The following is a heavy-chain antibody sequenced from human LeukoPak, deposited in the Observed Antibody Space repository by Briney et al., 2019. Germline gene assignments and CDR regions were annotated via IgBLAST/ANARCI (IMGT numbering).Heavy chain of an antibody. CDR3: AKDLSRYCSGGSCYYH. D-gene: IGHD2-15*01. CDR2: ISGSGGST. Sequence: TGGSLRLSCAASGFTFVNYAMSWVRQAPGKGLEWVSGISGSGGSTYYADSVKGRFTISRDNSKNTLYLQMNSLRAEDAAVYYCAKDLSRYCSGGSCYYHWGQGTLVTVSS. J-gene: IGHJ5*02. V-gene: IGHV3-23*01. CDR1: GFTFVNYA.